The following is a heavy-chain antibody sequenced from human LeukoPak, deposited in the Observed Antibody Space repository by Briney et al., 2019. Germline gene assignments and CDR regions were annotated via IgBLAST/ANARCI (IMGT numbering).Heavy chain of an antibody. Sequence: PGGSLRLSCAASGFTFNTYWMSWVRQAPGEGLVWVVNIRQDGSEKNYVDSVKGRFTISRDNAKNSVYLQMNSLRAEDTAVYYCARDHKLPGATGGSDIWGQGTMVTVSS. CDR3: ARDHKLPGATGGSDI. CDR1: GFTFNTYW. CDR2: IRQDGSEK. D-gene: IGHD1-26*01. J-gene: IGHJ3*02. V-gene: IGHV3-7*01.